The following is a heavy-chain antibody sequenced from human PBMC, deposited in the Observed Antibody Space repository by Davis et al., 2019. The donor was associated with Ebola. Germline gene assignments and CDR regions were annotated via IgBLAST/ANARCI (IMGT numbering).Heavy chain of an antibody. V-gene: IGHV3-30-3*01. D-gene: IGHD3-9*01. CDR3: ARATIFRH. CDR2: ISYDGSNK. Sequence: GGSLRLSCAASGFTFSSYAMHWVRQAPGKGLEWVAVISYDGSNKYYADSVQGRFTISRDNSKNTLYLQMNSLRAEDTAVYYCARATIFRHWGQGTLVTVSS. J-gene: IGHJ4*02. CDR1: GFTFSSYA.